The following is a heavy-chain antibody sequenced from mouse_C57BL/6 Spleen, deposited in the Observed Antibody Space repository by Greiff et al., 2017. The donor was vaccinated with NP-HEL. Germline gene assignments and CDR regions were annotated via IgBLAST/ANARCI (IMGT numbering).Heavy chain of an antibody. V-gene: IGHV1-82*01. CDR3: AREGDYDPYWYFDV. CDR2: IYPGDGDT. CDR1: GYAFSSSW. Sequence: LVESGPELVKPGASVKISCKASGYAFSSSWMNWVKQRPGKGLEWIGRIYPGDGDTNYNGKFKGKATLTADKSSSTAYMQLSSLTSEDSAVYFCAREGDYDPYWYFDVWGTGTTVTVSS. J-gene: IGHJ1*03. D-gene: IGHD2-4*01.